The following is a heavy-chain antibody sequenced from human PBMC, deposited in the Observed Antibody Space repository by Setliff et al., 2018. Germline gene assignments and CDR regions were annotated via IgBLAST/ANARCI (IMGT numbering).Heavy chain of an antibody. D-gene: IGHD6-25*01. CDR1: GVSFSSTTFY. V-gene: IGHV4-39*07. CDR2: VSFFGSA. CDR3: RFWSGYYKNDF. J-gene: IGHJ4*01. Sequence: PSETLSLTCNVSGVSFSSTTFYWAWIRQSPGKGLEWIGSVSFFGSAYYNPSLQSRGAISLDTSRNQFSLELSSVTAADTGVYYCRFWSGYYKNDFWGHGTLVTVSS.